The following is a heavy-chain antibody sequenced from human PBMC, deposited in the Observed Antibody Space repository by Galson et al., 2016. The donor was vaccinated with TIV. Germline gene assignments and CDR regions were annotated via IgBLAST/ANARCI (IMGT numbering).Heavy chain of an antibody. D-gene: IGHD6-6*01. Sequence: SVKVSCKASGRIFSSYTIFWVRQAPGQGLEWMGRIIPIIGMTNYAQKFQGRVTITADTSTNTAYMELGSLRSEDTAIYYCARAGVGAARDGGEYWGQGTLVTVSS. V-gene: IGHV1-69*02. CDR1: GRIFSSYT. CDR2: IIPIIGMT. J-gene: IGHJ4*02. CDR3: ARAGVGAARDGGEY.